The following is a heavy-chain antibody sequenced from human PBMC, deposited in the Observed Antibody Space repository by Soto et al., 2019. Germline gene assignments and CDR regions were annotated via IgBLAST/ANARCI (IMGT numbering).Heavy chain of an antibody. CDR3: ARGVLGPGDYYYGMDV. D-gene: IGHD2-8*02. V-gene: IGHV3-13*01. CDR2: IGTAGDT. CDR1: GFNFISYD. Sequence: EVQLVESGGGLFRPGGSVRLSCAASGFNFISYDIHWVRQATGKGLEGVSGIGTAGDTYYPGAVEGRFIMSRENAENSVYLEMNSLRPGDTAVYYCARGVLGPGDYYYGMDVWGQGTTVTVFS. J-gene: IGHJ6*02.